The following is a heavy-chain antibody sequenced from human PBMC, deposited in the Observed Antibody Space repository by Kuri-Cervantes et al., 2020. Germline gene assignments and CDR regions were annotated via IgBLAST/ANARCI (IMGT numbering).Heavy chain of an antibody. CDR3: ASTPTQAYYNFDLWP. Sequence: SLKISCAASGFTFDDYAMHWVRQAPGKGLEWVSGISWNSGSIGYADSVKGRFTISRDNAKNSLYLQMNSLRAEDTALYYCASTPTQAYYNFDLWPWGQGTLVTVSS. D-gene: IGHD3-3*01. CDR2: ISWNSGSI. CDR1: GFTFDDYA. J-gene: IGHJ5*02. V-gene: IGHV3-9*01.